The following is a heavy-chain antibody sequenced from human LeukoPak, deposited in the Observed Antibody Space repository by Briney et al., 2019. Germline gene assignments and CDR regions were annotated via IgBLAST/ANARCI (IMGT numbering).Heavy chain of an antibody. CDR3: AKEGSPEVVVAANYYYYYMDV. V-gene: IGHV3-30*02. Sequence: GGSLRLSCAASGFTFSSYGMHWVRQAPGKGLEWVAFIRYDGSNKYYADSVKGRFTISRDNSKDTLYLQMNSLRAEDTAVYYCAKEGSPEVVVAANYYYYYMDVWGKGTTVTVSS. J-gene: IGHJ6*03. D-gene: IGHD2-15*01. CDR1: GFTFSSYG. CDR2: IRYDGSNK.